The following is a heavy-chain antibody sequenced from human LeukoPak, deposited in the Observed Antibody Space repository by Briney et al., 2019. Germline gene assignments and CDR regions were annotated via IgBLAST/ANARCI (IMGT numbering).Heavy chain of an antibody. D-gene: IGHD3-22*01. J-gene: IGHJ4*02. CDR2: IWYDGSNK. V-gene: IGHV3-33*01. CDR3: ARDGHYDSSGYYDY. CDR1: GFTFSSYG. Sequence: GGSLRLSCAASGFTFSSYGMHWVRQAPGKGLECVAVIWYDGSNKYYADSVKGRFTVSRDNAKNSLYLQMNSLRAEDTAVYYCARDGHYDSSGYYDYWGQRTLVTVSS.